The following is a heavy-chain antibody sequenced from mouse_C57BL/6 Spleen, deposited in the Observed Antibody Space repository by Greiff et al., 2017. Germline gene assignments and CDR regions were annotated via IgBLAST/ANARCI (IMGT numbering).Heavy chain of an antibody. Sequence: QVQLQQPGAELVKPGASVKLSCKASGYTFTSYWMHWVKQRPGQGLEWIGMIHPDSGSTNYNEKFKSKATLTVDKSSSTAYMQRSSLTAEGSAVYYCARGCYPAMDYWGQGTSVTVSS. CDR2: IHPDSGST. V-gene: IGHV1-64*01. J-gene: IGHJ4*01. CDR3: ARGCYPAMDY. CDR1: GYTFTSYW. D-gene: IGHD1-1*01.